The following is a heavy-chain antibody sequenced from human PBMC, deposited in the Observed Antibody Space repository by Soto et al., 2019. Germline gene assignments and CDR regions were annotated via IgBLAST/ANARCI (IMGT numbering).Heavy chain of an antibody. CDR1: GGSFSGYY. D-gene: IGHD6-19*01. Sequence: KPSETLSLTCAVYGGSFSGYYWSWIRQPPGKGLEWIGEISHSGSTNYNPSLKSRVTISVDTSKNQFSLKLSSVTAADTAVYYCASSAGPARQRGWFGPWGQGTLVTVSS. V-gene: IGHV4-34*01. CDR2: ISHSGST. CDR3: ASSAGPARQRGWFGP. J-gene: IGHJ5*02.